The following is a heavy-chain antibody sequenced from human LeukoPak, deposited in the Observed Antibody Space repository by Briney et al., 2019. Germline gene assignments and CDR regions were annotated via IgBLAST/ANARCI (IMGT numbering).Heavy chain of an antibody. D-gene: IGHD3-22*01. CDR1: GYTFTDYY. CDR2: INPNTGGT. CDR3: ARMAGDSSGYNPIDY. J-gene: IGHJ4*02. Sequence: GASVTVSCKASGYTFTDYYMHWIRQAPGQGLQWMGWINPNTGGTNYAQKFQGRVTITRDTSISTAYMELSRLRSDDTAMYYCARMAGDSSGYNPIDYWGQGTLVTVSS. V-gene: IGHV1-2*02.